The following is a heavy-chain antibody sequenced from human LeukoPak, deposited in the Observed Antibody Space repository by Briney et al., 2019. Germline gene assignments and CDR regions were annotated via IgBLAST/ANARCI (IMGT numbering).Heavy chain of an antibody. CDR1: GGSISRNY. Sequence: SETLSLTCTVSGGSISRNYWSWIRQLPGKGLEWIGYIYYSGSTNYNPSLKSRVTISVDTSKNQFSLKLSSVTAADTAVYYCASSTHGLNWFDPWGQGTLVTVSS. CDR3: ASSTHGLNWFDP. J-gene: IGHJ5*02. D-gene: IGHD3-22*01. V-gene: IGHV4-59*01. CDR2: IYYSGST.